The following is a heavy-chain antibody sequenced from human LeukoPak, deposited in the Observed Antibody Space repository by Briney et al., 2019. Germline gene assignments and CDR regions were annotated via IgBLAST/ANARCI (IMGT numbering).Heavy chain of an antibody. CDR3: ARVGGIAVAGSYYYYYYGMDV. V-gene: IGHV1-46*01. CDR1: GYTFTSYY. CDR2: INPSGGST. D-gene: IGHD6-19*01. Sequence: GASVKVSCKASGYTFTSYYMHWVRQAPGQGLEWMGIINPSGGSTSYAQKFQGRVTMTRDTSTSTVYMELSSLRSEDTAVYYCARVGGIAVAGSYYYYYYGMDVWGQGTTVTVSS. J-gene: IGHJ6*02.